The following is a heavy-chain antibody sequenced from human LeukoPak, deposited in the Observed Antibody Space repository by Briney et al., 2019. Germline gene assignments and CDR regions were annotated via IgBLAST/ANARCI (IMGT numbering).Heavy chain of an antibody. V-gene: IGHV4-39*07. CDR1: GGSISSSSYY. Sequence: SETLSLTCTVSGGSISSSSYYWGWIRQPPGKGLVWIGSIYYSGSTSYNPSLKSRVTISLDTSKNQFSLRLSSVTAADTAVYYCVSLGSSWDSDYWGQGTLVTVSS. CDR2: IYYSGST. CDR3: VSLGSSWDSDY. J-gene: IGHJ4*02. D-gene: IGHD6-13*01.